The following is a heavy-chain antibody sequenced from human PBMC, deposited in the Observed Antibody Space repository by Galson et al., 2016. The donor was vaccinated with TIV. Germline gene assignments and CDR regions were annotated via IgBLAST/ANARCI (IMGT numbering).Heavy chain of an antibody. J-gene: IGHJ6*02. V-gene: IGHV3-53*05. CDR1: GFTVRSNY. D-gene: IGHD2-21*01. CDR2: IYTDGRA. Sequence: SLRLSCAASGFTVRSNYMSWVRQPPGKGLEWVSVIYTDGRAYYADSAKGRFTISTDNSKNTLYLQMNSLRSEDTAIYYCARVLGHDWAYGMDVWGQGTTVTVSS. CDR3: ARVLGHDWAYGMDV.